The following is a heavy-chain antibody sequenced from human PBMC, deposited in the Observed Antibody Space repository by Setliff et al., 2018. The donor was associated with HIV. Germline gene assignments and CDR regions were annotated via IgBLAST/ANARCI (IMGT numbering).Heavy chain of an antibody. J-gene: IGHJ6*03. CDR2: IKTKPNSYAT. CDR3: TPITGYSMDV. D-gene: IGHD1-20*01. CDR1: GFTFSGSA. V-gene: IGHV3-73*01. Sequence: PGGSLRLSCSASGFTFSGSALHWVRQASGKGLEWVGRIKTKPNSYATAHAASVKGRFTISRDDSKNTAYLQMNSLKTEDTAVYYCTPITGYSMDVWGKGTTVTVSS.